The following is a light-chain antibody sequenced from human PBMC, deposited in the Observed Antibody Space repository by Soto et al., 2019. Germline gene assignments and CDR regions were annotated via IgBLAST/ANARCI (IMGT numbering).Light chain of an antibody. CDR2: AAS. V-gene: IGKV3-15*01. CDR1: QSVTSN. CDR3: QQYNNWPPYT. Sequence: EIVMTQSPATLSVSPGERATLSCRASQSVTSNLAWYQQKPGQAPRLLIYAASTRVTGIPARFSGSGSGTEFTLTISSLQSEDFAVYYCQQYNNWPPYTFGQGTMLEIK. J-gene: IGKJ2*01.